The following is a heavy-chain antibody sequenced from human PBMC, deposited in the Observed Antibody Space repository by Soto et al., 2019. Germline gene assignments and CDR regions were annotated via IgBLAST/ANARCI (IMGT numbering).Heavy chain of an antibody. CDR3: ASVTIWCGSSSCYTEGFDS. CDR2: ISAGGSDT. CDR1: GFVFSDYA. D-gene: IGHD2-2*01. Sequence: EVQLLDSGGGWVQPGGSLRLSCVASGFVFSDYAMSWVRQAPGKGLEWVSAISAGGSDTYYADSVKGRFTVSRVNSKNTLYLQMNTLRAEDTAIYYCASVTIWCGSSSCYTEGFDSWGQGTLVTVSS. J-gene: IGHJ4*02. V-gene: IGHV3-23*01.